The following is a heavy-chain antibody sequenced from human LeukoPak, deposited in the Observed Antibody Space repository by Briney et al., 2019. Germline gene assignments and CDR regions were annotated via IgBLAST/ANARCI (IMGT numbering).Heavy chain of an antibody. CDR1: GYTFTSYG. D-gene: IGHD3-3*01. J-gene: IGHJ6*03. CDR2: ISAYNGNT. CDR3: ARVGETYYDFWSGYYEGYYYYYMDV. V-gene: IGHV1-18*01. Sequence: GASVKVSCKASGYTFTSYGISWVRQAPGQGLEWMGWISAYNGNTNYAQKLQGRVTMTTDTSTSTAYMELRSLRSDDTAVYYCARVGETYYDFWSGYYEGYYYYYMDVWGKGTTVTVSS.